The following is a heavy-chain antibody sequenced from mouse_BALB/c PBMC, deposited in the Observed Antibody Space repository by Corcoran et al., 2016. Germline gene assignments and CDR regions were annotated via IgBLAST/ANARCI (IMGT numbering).Heavy chain of an antibody. D-gene: IGHD1-1*01. V-gene: IGHV9-1*02. Sequence: QIQLVQSGPELKKPGETVKISCKASGYTFTNYGMNWVKQAPGKGLKWMGWINTYTGEPTYADDFKGRFAFSLETSASTAYLQINNLKNEDMATYCCANYYGSSFAYWGQGTLVTVSA. CDR1: GYTFTNYG. CDR3: ANYYGSSFAY. J-gene: IGHJ3*01. CDR2: INTYTGEP.